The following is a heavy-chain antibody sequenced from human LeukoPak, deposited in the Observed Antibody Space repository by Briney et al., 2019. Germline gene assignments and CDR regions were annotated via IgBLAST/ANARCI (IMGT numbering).Heavy chain of an antibody. Sequence: GGSLRLSCAASGFTFDDYGMSWVRQAPGKGLEWVSVIYSGGSTYYADSVKGRFTFSRDSSKNTLYLQMNSLRAEDTAVYYCARGSVAPRWYYFDYWGQGTLVTVSS. V-gene: IGHV3-53*01. D-gene: IGHD3-10*01. CDR3: ARGSVAPRWYYFDY. J-gene: IGHJ4*02. CDR2: IYSGGST. CDR1: GFTFDDYG.